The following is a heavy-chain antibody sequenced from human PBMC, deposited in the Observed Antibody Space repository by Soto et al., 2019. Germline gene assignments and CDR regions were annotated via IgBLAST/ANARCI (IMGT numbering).Heavy chain of an antibody. Sequence: LRLSCVDSGFTFSSSAMNWVRQTPGKGLEWVSSITSTSAYIYYADSVKGRFTVSRDNAKNSLYLQMSSLRAEDSAVYYCATPLAVSGPYYFDSWGQGTLVTVSS. D-gene: IGHD6-19*01. CDR1: GFTFSSSA. V-gene: IGHV3-21*01. CDR2: ITSTSAYI. J-gene: IGHJ4*02. CDR3: ATPLAVSGPYYFDS.